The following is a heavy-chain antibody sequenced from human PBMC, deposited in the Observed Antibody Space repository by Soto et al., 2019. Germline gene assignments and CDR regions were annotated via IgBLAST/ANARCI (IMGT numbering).Heavy chain of an antibody. CDR2: IRSKAYGGTT. CDR1: GFTFGDYA. D-gene: IGHD1-26*01. J-gene: IGHJ5*02. CDR3: QTSGSYSLDWFDP. Sequence: GGSLRLSCTASGFTFGDYAMSWFRQAPGKGLEWVGFIRSKAYGGTTEYAASVKGRFTISRDDSKSIAYLQMNSLKTEDTAVYYCQTSGSYSLDWFDPWGQGTLITVS. V-gene: IGHV3-49*03.